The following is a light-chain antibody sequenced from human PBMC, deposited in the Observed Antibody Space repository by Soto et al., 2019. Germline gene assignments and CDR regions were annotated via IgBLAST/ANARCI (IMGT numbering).Light chain of an antibody. CDR3: CSYAGNYTVV. V-gene: IGLV2-11*01. CDR2: DVN. CDR1: SSDIGGYNY. J-gene: IGLJ2*01. Sequence: QSALTQPRSVSGSPGQSVTISCTGTSSDIGGYNYVSWYQQHPDKAPKLMIYDVNKRPSGVPDRFSGSKSVTTASLTISGLQAEDEADFYCCSYAGNYTVVFGGGTKVTVL.